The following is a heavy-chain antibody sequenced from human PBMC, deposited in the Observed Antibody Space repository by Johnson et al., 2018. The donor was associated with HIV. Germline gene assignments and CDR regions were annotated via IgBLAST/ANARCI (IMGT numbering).Heavy chain of an antibody. V-gene: IGHV3-30-3*01. D-gene: IGHD3-10*01. Sequence: QVQVLESGGGVVQPGRSLRLSCAASGFTFSSYAMHWVRQAPGKGLEWVAVISYDGSNKYYADSVKGRFTISRDNSKNTLYLQMNSLRAEDTAVHYCARVRGMVRGSNDAFDIWGQGTKVTVSS. CDR3: ARVRGMVRGSNDAFDI. J-gene: IGHJ3*02. CDR2: ISYDGSNK. CDR1: GFTFSSYA.